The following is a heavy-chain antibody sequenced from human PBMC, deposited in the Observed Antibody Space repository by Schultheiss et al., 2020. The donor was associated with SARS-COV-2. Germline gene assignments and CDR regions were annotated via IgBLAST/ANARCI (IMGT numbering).Heavy chain of an antibody. Sequence: GGSLRLSCAASGFTVSSNYMSWVRQAPGKGLEWVSIIYSGGSTYYADSVKGRFTISRDNSKNTLYLQMNSLRAEDTAVYYCAKGSSSWYHYFDYWGQGTLVTVSS. CDR1: GFTVSSNY. CDR2: IYSGGST. V-gene: IGHV3-53*01. CDR3: AKGSSSWYHYFDY. J-gene: IGHJ4*02. D-gene: IGHD6-13*01.